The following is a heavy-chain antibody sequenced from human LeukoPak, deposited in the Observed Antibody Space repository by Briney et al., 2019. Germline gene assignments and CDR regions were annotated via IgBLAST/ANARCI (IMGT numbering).Heavy chain of an antibody. J-gene: IGHJ4*02. Sequence: ASVKVSCKASGYTFTSYYMHWVRQAPGQGLEWMGWISAYNGNTNYAQKLQGRVTMTTDTSTSTAYMELRSLRSDDTAVYYCARDESLVVTTSGYFDYWGQGTLVTVSS. CDR3: ARDESLVVTTSGYFDY. D-gene: IGHD3-22*01. CDR1: GYTFTSYY. V-gene: IGHV1-18*04. CDR2: ISAYNGNT.